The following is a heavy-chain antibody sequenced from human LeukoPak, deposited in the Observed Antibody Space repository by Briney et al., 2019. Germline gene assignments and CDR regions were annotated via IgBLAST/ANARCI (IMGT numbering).Heavy chain of an antibody. Sequence: PGRSLRLSCAASGFTFSSYAMHWVRQAPGKGLEWVALISYDGSNKYYADSVKGRFTISRDNSKNTLYLQMNSLRAEDTAVYCCARGYCSGGSCYDYWGQGTLVTVSS. J-gene: IGHJ4*02. CDR3: ARGYCSGGSCYDY. V-gene: IGHV3-30-3*01. CDR1: GFTFSSYA. CDR2: ISYDGSNK. D-gene: IGHD2-15*01.